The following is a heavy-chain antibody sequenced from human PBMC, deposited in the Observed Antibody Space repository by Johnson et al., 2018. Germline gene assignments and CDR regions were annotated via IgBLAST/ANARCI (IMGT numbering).Heavy chain of an antibody. Sequence: QVQLVESGAEVKKPGSSXKVSCKASGGTFSSYAISWVRQAPGQGLEWMGGIIPIFGTANYAQKFQGRVTITADESTSTAYMERSSLRSEDTAVYYCARERGSTSCYPYGMDVWGQGTTVTVSS. CDR1: GGTFSSYA. V-gene: IGHV1-69*01. D-gene: IGHD2-2*01. CDR3: ARERGSTSCYPYGMDV. CDR2: IIPIFGTA. J-gene: IGHJ6*02.